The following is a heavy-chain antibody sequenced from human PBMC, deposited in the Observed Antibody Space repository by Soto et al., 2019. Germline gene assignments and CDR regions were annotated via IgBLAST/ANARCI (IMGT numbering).Heavy chain of an antibody. Sequence: ASVKVSCKASGYTFTGYYMHWVRQAPGQGLEWMGWINPNSGGTNYAQKFQGWVTMTRDTSISTAHMELSRLRSDDTAVYYCARGNWGSAYYFDYWGQGTLVTVSS. D-gene: IGHD7-27*01. V-gene: IGHV1-2*04. J-gene: IGHJ4*02. CDR1: GYTFTGYY. CDR2: INPNSGGT. CDR3: ARGNWGSAYYFDY.